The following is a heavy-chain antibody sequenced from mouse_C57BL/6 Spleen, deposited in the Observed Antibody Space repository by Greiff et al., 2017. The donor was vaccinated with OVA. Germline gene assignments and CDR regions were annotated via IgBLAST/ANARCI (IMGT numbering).Heavy chain of an antibody. Sequence: VQLQQSGAELVRPGTSVKVSCKASGYAFTNYLIEWVKQMPGQGLEWIGVINPGSGGTNYNEKFKGKATLTADKSSSTAYMQLSSLTSEDSAVYFCARSGDGYYGGFAYWGQGTLVTVSA. V-gene: IGHV1-54*01. CDR2: INPGSGGT. J-gene: IGHJ3*01. CDR3: ARSGDGYYGGFAY. CDR1: GYAFTNYL. D-gene: IGHD2-3*01.